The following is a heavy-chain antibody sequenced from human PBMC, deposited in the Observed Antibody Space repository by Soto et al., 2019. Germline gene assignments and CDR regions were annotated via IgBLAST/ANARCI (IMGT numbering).Heavy chain of an antibody. J-gene: IGHJ4*02. V-gene: IGHV1-3*01. Sequence: DSVKVSCKASGYTFTSYAMHWVRQAPGQRLEWMGWINAGNGNTKYSQKFQGRVTITRDTSASTAYMELSSLRSEDTAVYFCARGCSGGICYVFDYWGQGTLVTVSS. CDR1: GYTFTSYA. D-gene: IGHD2-15*01. CDR2: INAGNGNT. CDR3: ARGCSGGICYVFDY.